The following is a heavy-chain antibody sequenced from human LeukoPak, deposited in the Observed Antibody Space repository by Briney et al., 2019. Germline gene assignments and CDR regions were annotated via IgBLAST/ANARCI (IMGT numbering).Heavy chain of an antibody. CDR1: GYTFTGYY. J-gene: IGHJ3*02. Sequence: ASVKVSCKASGYTFTGYYMHWVRQAPGQGLERMGWINPNSGGTNYAQKFQGRVTMTRDTSISTAYMELSRLRSDDTAVYYCAREGYYDSSGYYYRDAFDIWGQGTMVTVSS. V-gene: IGHV1-2*02. CDR2: INPNSGGT. CDR3: AREGYYDSSGYYYRDAFDI. D-gene: IGHD3-22*01.